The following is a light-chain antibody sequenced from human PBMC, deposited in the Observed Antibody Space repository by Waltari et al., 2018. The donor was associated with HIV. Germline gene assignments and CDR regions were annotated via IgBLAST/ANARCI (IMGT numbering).Light chain of an antibody. V-gene: IGLV2-11*01. CDR1: SSDVGGYNY. Sequence: QSALTQPRSVSGSPGQSVTISCPGTSSDVGGYNYVSWYQQHPTKAPKLTSYDVSKRPSWVPDRFSGSKAGNTASLTISGLQAEDEADYYCCSYAGTYTWVFGGGTKLTVL. CDR3: CSYAGTYTWV. J-gene: IGLJ3*02. CDR2: DVS.